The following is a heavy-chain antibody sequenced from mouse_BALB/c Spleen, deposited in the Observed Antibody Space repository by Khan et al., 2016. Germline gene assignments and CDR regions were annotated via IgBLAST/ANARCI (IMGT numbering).Heavy chain of an antibody. D-gene: IGHD1-1*01. CDR3: ARSLVAARYFDV. Sequence: EVQLQESGPGLVKPSQSLSLTCTVTGYSITSDYAWNWIRQFPGNKLEWMGYISYSGSTSYNPFLESRISITRDTSKSQFFLQLNSVTTEDTATYDCARSLVAARYFDVWGAGTTVTVSS. CDR1: GYSITSDYA. J-gene: IGHJ1*01. V-gene: IGHV3-2*02. CDR2: ISYSGST.